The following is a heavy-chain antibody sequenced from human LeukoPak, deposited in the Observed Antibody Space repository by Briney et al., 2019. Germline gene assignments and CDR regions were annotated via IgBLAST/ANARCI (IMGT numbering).Heavy chain of an antibody. CDR2: ICGTGGST. J-gene: IGHJ5*02. CDR3: AKDRDYYDSSGYTNSFDP. D-gene: IGHD3-22*01. V-gene: IGHV3-23*01. Sequence: GGCLRLSCAASGFTFSSYAMSWVRQAPGKGVEWGSAICGTGGSTYYAESVKGRFTISRDNSKTTLYLRKYSLRAEDTGVYYCAKDRDYYDSSGYTNSFDPWGQGTLVTVSS. CDR1: GFTFSSYA.